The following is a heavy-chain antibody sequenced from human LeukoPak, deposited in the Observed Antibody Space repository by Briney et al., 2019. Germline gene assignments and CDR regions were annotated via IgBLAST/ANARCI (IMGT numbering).Heavy chain of an antibody. CDR2: FNSDGSST. Sequence: GGSLRLSCAASGFTFSSYWMHWVRQAPGKGLVWVSRFNSDGSSTGYADSVKGRFTISRDNAKNTLYLQMNSLRAEDTAVYYCASGARITIFGVVIPGHYYYMAVWGKGTTVTVSS. V-gene: IGHV3-74*01. CDR3: ASGARITIFGVVIPGHYYYMAV. J-gene: IGHJ6*03. D-gene: IGHD3-3*01. CDR1: GFTFSSYW.